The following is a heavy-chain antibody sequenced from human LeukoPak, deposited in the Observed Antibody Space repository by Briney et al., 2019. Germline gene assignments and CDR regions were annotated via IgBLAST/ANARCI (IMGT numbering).Heavy chain of an antibody. J-gene: IGHJ3*02. CDR1: GGTFSSYA. CDR2: IIPILGIA. D-gene: IGHD4-17*01. Sequence: GSSVKVSCKASGGTFSSYAISWVRQAPGQGLEWMGRIIPILGIANYAQKFQGRVTMTEDTSTDTAYMELSSLRSEDTAVYYCATGDHGDYVAFDIWGQGTMVTVSS. V-gene: IGHV1-69*04. CDR3: ATGDHGDYVAFDI.